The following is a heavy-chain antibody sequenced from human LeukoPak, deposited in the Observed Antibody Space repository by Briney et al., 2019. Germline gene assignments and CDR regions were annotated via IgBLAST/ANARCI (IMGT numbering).Heavy chain of an antibody. Sequence: GGSLRLSCAASGFTVSSKYMSWVRQAPGKGLEWVSVIYSGGDTYYADFVKGRFTISRDNSKNTLYLQMNSLRGEDTAVYYCARGGTCYYDSSGYYDWGQGTLVTVSS. CDR1: GFTVSSKY. D-gene: IGHD3-22*01. CDR2: IYSGGDT. CDR3: ARGGTCYYDSSGYYD. J-gene: IGHJ4*02. V-gene: IGHV3-66*01.